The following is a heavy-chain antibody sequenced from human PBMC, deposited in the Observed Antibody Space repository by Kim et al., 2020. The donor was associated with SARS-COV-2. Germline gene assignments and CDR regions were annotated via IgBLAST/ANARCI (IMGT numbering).Heavy chain of an antibody. V-gene: IGHV3-23*01. Sequence: GKGRFTISRDNSKTTLYLQMNSLRAEDTAVYYCATPFRYCGGDCYWDFDYWGQGTLVTVSS. J-gene: IGHJ4*02. CDR3: ATPFRYCGGDCYWDFDY. D-gene: IGHD2-21*02.